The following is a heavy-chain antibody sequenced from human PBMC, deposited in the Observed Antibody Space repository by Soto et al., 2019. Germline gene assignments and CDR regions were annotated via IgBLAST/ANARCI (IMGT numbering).Heavy chain of an antibody. J-gene: IGHJ3*02. D-gene: IGHD2-15*01. CDR1: GGSISSSSYY. Sequence: SETLSLTCTVSGGSISSSSYYWGWIRQPPGKGLEWIGSIYYSGSTYYNPSLKSRVTISVDTSKNQFSLKLSSVTAADTAVYYCASPGVVDTAFDIWGQGTMVTVSS. CDR2: IYYSGST. CDR3: ASPGVVDTAFDI. V-gene: IGHV4-39*01.